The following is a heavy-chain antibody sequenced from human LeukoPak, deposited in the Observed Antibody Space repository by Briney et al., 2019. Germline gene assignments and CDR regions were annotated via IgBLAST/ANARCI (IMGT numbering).Heavy chain of an antibody. CDR3: AKDGDTAMVFDY. D-gene: IGHD5-18*01. J-gene: IGHJ4*02. CDR2: IWYDGSSK. CDR1: GFTFSIYG. V-gene: IGHV3-33*06. Sequence: PGTSLRLSCAASGFTFSIYGMHWVRQAPRKGLVWVAFIWYDGSSKYYADSVKGRFTISRDNSKNTLYLEVNSLRAEDTAVYYCAKDGDTAMVFDYWGQGTLVTVSS.